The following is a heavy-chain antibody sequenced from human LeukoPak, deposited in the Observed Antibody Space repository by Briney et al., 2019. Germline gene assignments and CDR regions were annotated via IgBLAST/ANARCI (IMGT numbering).Heavy chain of an antibody. CDR2: IYPGDSDT. J-gene: IGHJ4*02. CDR3: ARHFSDYGDYLGVGLEYYFDY. CDR1: GYSFTSYW. V-gene: IGHV5-51*01. D-gene: IGHD4-17*01. Sequence: GESLKISCKGSGYSFTSYWIGWVRQMPGKGLEWMGIIYPGDSDTRYNPSFQGQVTISADKSISTAYLQWSSLKASDTAMYYCARHFSDYGDYLGVGLEYYFDYWGQGTLVTVSS.